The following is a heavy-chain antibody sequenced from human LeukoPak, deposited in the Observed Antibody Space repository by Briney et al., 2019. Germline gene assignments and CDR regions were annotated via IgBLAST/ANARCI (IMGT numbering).Heavy chain of an antibody. J-gene: IGHJ3*02. CDR1: GGSISSSSYY. CDR3: ARDAYTAMARDAFDI. Sequence: KSSETLSLTYTVSGGSISSSSYYWGWIRQPPGKGLEWIGSIYYSGSTYYNPSLKSRVTISVDTSKNQLALKLSSVTAADAAVYYCARDAYTAMARDAFDIWGQGTMVTVSS. V-gene: IGHV4-39*06. D-gene: IGHD5-18*01. CDR2: IYYSGST.